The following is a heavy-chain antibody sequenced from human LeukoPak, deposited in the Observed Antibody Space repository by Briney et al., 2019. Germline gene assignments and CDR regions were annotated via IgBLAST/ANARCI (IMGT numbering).Heavy chain of an antibody. CDR1: GFTFSSYS. CDR2: ISSSSSYI. J-gene: IGHJ5*02. D-gene: IGHD5/OR15-5a*01. V-gene: IGHV3-21*01. Sequence: TGGSLRLSCAASGFTFSSYSMNWVRQAPGKGLEWVSSISSSSSYIYYADSVKGRFTISRDNAKNSLYLQMNSLRAEDTAVYYCARESPLRRPGPVDPWGQGTLVTVSS. CDR3: ARESPLRRPGPVDP.